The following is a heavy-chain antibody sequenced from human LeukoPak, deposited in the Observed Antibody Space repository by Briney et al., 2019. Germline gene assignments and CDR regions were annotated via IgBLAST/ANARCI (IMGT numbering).Heavy chain of an antibody. CDR2: ISGSGGST. J-gene: IGHJ4*02. CDR3: AKTPVATIQERGDY. CDR1: GFTFSSYA. D-gene: IGHD5-12*01. V-gene: IGHV3-23*01. Sequence: GGSLRLSCAASGFTFSSYAMSWVRQAPGKGLEWVSAISGSGGSTYYADSVKGRFTISRDNSKNTLYLQMNRLRAEDTAVYYCAKTPVATIQERGDYWGQGTLVTVSS.